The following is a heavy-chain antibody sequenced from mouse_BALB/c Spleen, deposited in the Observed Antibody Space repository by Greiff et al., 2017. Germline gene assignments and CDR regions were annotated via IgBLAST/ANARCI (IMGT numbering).Heavy chain of an antibody. CDR2: ISSGGSYT. D-gene: IGHD2-4*01. CDR1: GFTFSSYG. CDR3: APSTMITTGAMDY. J-gene: IGHJ4*01. V-gene: IGHV5-6*02. Sequence: DVMLVESGGDLVKPGGSLKLSCAASGFTFSSYGMSWVRQTPDKRLEWVATISSGGSYTYYPDTVKGRFTISRDNAKNTLYLQMSSLKSEDTAMYYCAPSTMITTGAMDYWGQGTSVTVSS.